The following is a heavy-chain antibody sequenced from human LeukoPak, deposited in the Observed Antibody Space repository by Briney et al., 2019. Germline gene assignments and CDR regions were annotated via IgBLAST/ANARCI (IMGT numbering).Heavy chain of an antibody. CDR1: GGSIRNYY. CDR2: IFYSGST. V-gene: IGHV4-59*01. CDR3: ARSVEGYCSGGSCYSYYYYMDV. D-gene: IGHD2-15*01. J-gene: IGHJ6*03. Sequence: SETLSLTCTVSGGSIRNYYWSWIRQPPGKGREWSGYIFYSGSTNYNPSLKSRVTISVDTSKNQFSLKLRSVTAADTAVYYCARSVEGYCSGGSCYSYYYYMDVWGKGTTVTVSS.